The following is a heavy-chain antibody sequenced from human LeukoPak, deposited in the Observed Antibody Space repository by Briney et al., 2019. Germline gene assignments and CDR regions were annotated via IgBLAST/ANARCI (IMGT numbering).Heavy chain of an antibody. CDR2: ISSSGSTI. J-gene: IGHJ5*02. D-gene: IGHD3-10*01. V-gene: IGHV3-11*04. CDR3: ASYKVPMVRGVIPRLFDA. Sequence: PGGSLRLFCAASGFTYSDLYMSWIRQAPGKGLEWVSYISSSGSTIYYADSVKGRFTISRDNAKNSLYLQMNSLRAEDTAVYYCASYKVPMVRGVIPRLFDAWGQGTLVTVSS. CDR1: GFTYSDLY.